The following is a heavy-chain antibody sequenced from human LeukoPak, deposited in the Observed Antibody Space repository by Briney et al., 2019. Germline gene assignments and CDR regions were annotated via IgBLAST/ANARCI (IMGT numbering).Heavy chain of an antibody. J-gene: IGHJ5*02. CDR3: ARDLCSSTSCFETMRFDP. D-gene: IGHD2-2*01. V-gene: IGHV3-30*04. CDR1: GFTFSNYA. CDR2: ISYDGSNK. Sequence: PGGSLRLSCTASGFTFSNYAMHWVRQAPGKGLEWVAVISYDGSNKYYADSVKGRFTISRDNSKNTLYLQMNSLRAEDTAVYYCARDLCSSTSCFETMRFDPWGQGTLVTVSS.